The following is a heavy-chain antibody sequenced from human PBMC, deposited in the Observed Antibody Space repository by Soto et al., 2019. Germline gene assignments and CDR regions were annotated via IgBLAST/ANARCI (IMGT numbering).Heavy chain of an antibody. V-gene: IGHV1-18*01. J-gene: IGHJ4*02. Sequence: ASVKVSCKASGYTFTSYGISWVRQAPGQGLEWMGWISAYNGNTNYAQKLQGRVTMTRDTSKSTAYMELRRLRSDDTAVYYCARDRAITFGGVINYLFDYWGQGTLVTVSS. CDR1: GYTFTSYG. CDR3: ARDRAITFGGVINYLFDY. CDR2: ISAYNGNT. D-gene: IGHD3-16*02.